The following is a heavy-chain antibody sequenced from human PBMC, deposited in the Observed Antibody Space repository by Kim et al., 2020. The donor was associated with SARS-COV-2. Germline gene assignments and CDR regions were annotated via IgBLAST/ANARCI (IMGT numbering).Heavy chain of an antibody. Sequence: GGSLRLSCAASGFTFSSYAMHWVRQAPGKGLEWVAVISYDGSNKYYADSVKGRFTISRDNSKNTLYLQMNSLRAEDTAVYYCARRLLCCGGQYGMDVWGQGTTLTVSS. V-gene: IGHV3-30-3*01. J-gene: IGHJ6*02. D-gene: IGHD3-10*01. CDR3: ARRLLCCGGQYGMDV. CDR2: ISYDGSNK. CDR1: GFTFSSYA.